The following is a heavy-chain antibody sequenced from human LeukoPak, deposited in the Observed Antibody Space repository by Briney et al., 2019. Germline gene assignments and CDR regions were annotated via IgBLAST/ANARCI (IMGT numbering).Heavy chain of an antibody. D-gene: IGHD6-13*01. Sequence: SETLSLTCAVYGGSFSGYYWSWIRQPPGKGLEWIGEINHSGSTNYNPSLKSRVTISVDTSKNQFSLKLSSVTAADTAVYYCARGRSYSRGKIDYWGQGTLVTVSS. CDR3: ARGRSYSRGKIDY. J-gene: IGHJ4*02. CDR1: GGSFSGYY. V-gene: IGHV4-34*01. CDR2: INHSGST.